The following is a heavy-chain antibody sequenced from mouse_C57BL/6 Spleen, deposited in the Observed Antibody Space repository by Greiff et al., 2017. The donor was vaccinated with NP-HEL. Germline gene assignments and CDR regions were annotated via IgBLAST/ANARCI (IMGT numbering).Heavy chain of an antibody. CDR3: ARGGSSPYYYAMDY. Sequence: QVQLQQPGAELVKPGASVKLSCKASGYTFTSYWMQWVKQRPGQGLEWIGEIDPSGSYTNYNQKFKGKATLTVDTSSSTAYMQLSSLTSEDSAVYYCARGGSSPYYYAMDYWGQGTSVTVSS. J-gene: IGHJ4*01. D-gene: IGHD1-1*01. V-gene: IGHV1-50*01. CDR2: IDPSGSYT. CDR1: GYTFTSYW.